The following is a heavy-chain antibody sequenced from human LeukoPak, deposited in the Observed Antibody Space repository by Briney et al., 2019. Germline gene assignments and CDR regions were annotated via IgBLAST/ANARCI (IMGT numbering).Heavy chain of an antibody. CDR2: IDHSGST. D-gene: IGHD3-3*01. CDR3: ARDRRSLDFWSGYYADYYYYYGMDV. CDR1: GGSISSSNW. Sequence: SETLSLTCAVSGGSISSSNWWSWVRQPPGKGLEWIGEIDHSGSTNYNPSLKSRVTISVDKSKNQFSLKLSSVTAADTAVYYCARDRRSLDFWSGYYADYYYYYGMDVWGQGTTVTVSS. V-gene: IGHV4-4*02. J-gene: IGHJ6*02.